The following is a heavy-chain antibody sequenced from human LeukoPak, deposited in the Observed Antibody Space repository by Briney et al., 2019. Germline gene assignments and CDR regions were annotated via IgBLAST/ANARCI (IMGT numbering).Heavy chain of an antibody. D-gene: IGHD1-26*01. V-gene: IGHV4-39*01. CDR3: ARPVVGATPIGANWFDP. J-gene: IGHJ5*02. CDR2: IYYSGST. Sequence: TSGTLSLTCTVSGGSISSSSYYWGWIRQPPGKGLEWIGSIYYSGSTYYNPSLKSRVTISVDTSKNQFSLKLSSVTAADTAVYYCARPVVGATPIGANWFDPWGQGTLVTVSS. CDR1: GGSISSSSYY.